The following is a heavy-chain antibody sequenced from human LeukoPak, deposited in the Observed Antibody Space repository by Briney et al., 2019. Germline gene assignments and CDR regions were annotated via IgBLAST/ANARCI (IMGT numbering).Heavy chain of an antibody. CDR3: AKRDSSGHHYFDY. J-gene: IGHJ4*02. D-gene: IGHD3-22*01. V-gene: IGHV3-23*01. CDR1: GFTFSNFA. Sequence: GASLRLSCAASGFTFSNFAMIWVRQAPGKGLEWVSAIGGSSGITFYADSVKGQFTISRDNSKNTLYLQMNSLRAEDTAVYYCAKRDSSGHHYFDYWGQGILVTVSS. CDR2: IGGSSGIT.